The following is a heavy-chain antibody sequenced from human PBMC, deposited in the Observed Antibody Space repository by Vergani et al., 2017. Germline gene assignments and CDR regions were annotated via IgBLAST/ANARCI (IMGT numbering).Heavy chain of an antibody. CDR3: TIDRDYDFWSGYYTDHFQH. D-gene: IGHD3-3*01. V-gene: IGHV3-15*01. CDR1: GFTFSNAW. CDR2: IKSKTDGGTT. Sequence: EVQLVESGGGLVKPGGSLRLSCAASGFTFSNAWMSWVRQAPGKGLEWVGRIKSKTDGGTTDYAAPVKGRFTISRDDSKNTLYLQMNSLKTEDTAVYYCTIDRDYDFWSGYYTDHFQHWGQGTLVTVSS. J-gene: IGHJ1*01.